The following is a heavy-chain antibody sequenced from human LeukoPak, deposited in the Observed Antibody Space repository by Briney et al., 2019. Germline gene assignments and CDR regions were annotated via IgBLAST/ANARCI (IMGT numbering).Heavy chain of an antibody. D-gene: IGHD4-17*01. CDR2: IYYSGST. CDR3: ANYAPGDY. Sequence: SETLSLTCTVSGGSISSSSYYWGWIRQPPGKGLGWIGSIYYSGSTYYNPSLKSRVTISVDTSKNQFSLKLSSVTAADTAVYYCANYAPGDYWGQGTLVTVSS. CDR1: GGSISSSSYY. J-gene: IGHJ4*02. V-gene: IGHV4-39*01.